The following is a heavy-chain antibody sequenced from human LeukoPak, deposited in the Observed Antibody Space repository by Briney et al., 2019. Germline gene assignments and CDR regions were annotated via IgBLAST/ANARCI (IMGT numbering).Heavy chain of an antibody. CDR2: ISCSSGSK. V-gene: IGHV3-23*01. J-gene: IGHJ5*02. Sequence: GSLSLSCAASGFTIGRYDMSWIRQAPGKGLEWISSISCSSGSKYYPYLVKGRFTIYRDNSKNTLYLQMNRLRDEDMAVYYCAKSEISAAWRWFDPWGQGTLVTVSS. D-gene: IGHD6-13*01. CDR3: AKSEISAAWRWFDP. CDR1: GFTIGRYD.